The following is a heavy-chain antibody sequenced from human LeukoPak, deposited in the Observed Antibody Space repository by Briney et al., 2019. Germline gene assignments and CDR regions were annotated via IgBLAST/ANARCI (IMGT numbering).Heavy chain of an antibody. V-gene: IGHV4-39*01. CDR1: GGSISSSSYY. CDR3: ARQKVDYDYVWGSYRSKINWFDP. J-gene: IGHJ5*02. CDR2: IYYSGST. Sequence: SETLSLTCTVSGGSISSSSYYWGGIRQPPGKGLEWIGSIYYSGSTYYNPSLKSRVTISVDTSKNQFSLKLSSVTAADTAVYYCARQKVDYDYVWGSYRSKINWFDPWGQGTLVTVSS. D-gene: IGHD3-16*02.